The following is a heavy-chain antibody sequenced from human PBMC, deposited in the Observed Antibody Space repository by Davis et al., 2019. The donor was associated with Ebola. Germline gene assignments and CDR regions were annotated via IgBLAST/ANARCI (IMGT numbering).Heavy chain of an antibody. J-gene: IGHJ6*03. CDR3: AKDQVMAVANYYYYYMDV. Sequence: GGSLRLSCAASGFTFSSYGMHWVRQAPDKGLEWVAVISYDGSNKYYADSVKGRFTISRDNSKNTLYLQMNSLRAEDTAVYYCAKDQVMAVANYYYYYMDVWGKGTTVTVSS. D-gene: IGHD6-19*01. CDR1: GFTFSSYG. V-gene: IGHV3-30*18. CDR2: ISYDGSNK.